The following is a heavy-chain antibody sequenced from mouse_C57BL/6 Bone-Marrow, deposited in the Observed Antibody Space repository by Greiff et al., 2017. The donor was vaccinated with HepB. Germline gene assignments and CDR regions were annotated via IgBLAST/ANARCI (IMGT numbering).Heavy chain of an antibody. Sequence: DVMLVESGGGLVKPGGSLKLSCAASGFTFSDYGMHWVRQAPEKGLEWVAYISSGSSTIYYADTVKGRFTISRDNAKNTLFLQMTSLRSEDTAMYYCARPSPYDYDRYFDVWGTGTTVTVSS. CDR3: ARPSPYDYDRYFDV. D-gene: IGHD2-4*01. CDR1: GFTFSDYG. V-gene: IGHV5-17*01. J-gene: IGHJ1*03. CDR2: ISSGSSTI.